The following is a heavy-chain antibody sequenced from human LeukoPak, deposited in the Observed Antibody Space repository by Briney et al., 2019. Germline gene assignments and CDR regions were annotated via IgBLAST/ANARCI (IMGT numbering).Heavy chain of an antibody. CDR3: ARDVSYRLCAFDI. V-gene: IGHV4-4*07. D-gene: IGHD1-26*01. CDR1: RGSISSYY. J-gene: IGHJ3*02. Sequence: PSETLSLTCTLSRGSISSYYWSWIRQPAGKGLEWIGRIYTSGSTNYNPSLTSRVTMSVDTSKNQFSLKLSSVTAADTAVYYCARDVSYRLCAFDIWGQGTMVTVSS. CDR2: IYTSGST.